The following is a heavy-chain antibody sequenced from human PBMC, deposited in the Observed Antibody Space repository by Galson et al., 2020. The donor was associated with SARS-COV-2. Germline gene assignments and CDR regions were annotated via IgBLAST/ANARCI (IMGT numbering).Heavy chain of an antibody. D-gene: IGHD6-13*01. CDR3: ASVSSSWTAEYFQH. CDR1: GGSISSGGYY. CDR2: IYYSGST. V-gene: IGHV4-31*03. J-gene: IGHJ1*01. Sequence: QTLSLTCTVSGGSISSGGYYWSWIRQHPGKGLEWIGYIYYSGSTYYNPSLKSRVTISVDTSKNQFSLKLSSVTAADTAVYYCASVSSSWTAEYFQHWGQGTLVTVSS.